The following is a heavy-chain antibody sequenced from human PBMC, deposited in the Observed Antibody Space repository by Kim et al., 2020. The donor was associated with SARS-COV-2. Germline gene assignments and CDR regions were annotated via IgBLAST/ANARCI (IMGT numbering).Heavy chain of an antibody. Sequence: SETLSLTCTVSGGSISSYYWSWIRQPPGKGLEWIGYIYYSGSTNYNPSLKSRVTISVDTSKNQFSLKLSSVTAADTAVYYCASLGWDPDAFDIWGQGTMVTVSS. V-gene: IGHV4-59*01. CDR3: ASLGWDPDAFDI. J-gene: IGHJ3*02. CDR1: GGSISSYY. CDR2: IYYSGST. D-gene: IGHD1-26*01.